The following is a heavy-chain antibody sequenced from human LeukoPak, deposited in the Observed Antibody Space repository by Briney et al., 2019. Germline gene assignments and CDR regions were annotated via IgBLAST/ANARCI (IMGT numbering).Heavy chain of an antibody. J-gene: IGHJ3*01. Sequence: PSETLSLTCTVSGGSISTYYWTWIRQPPGKGLEWIAYVSYSGNTNYNPSLKSRVTMSVDTSKNQFSLKLTSVTAADTAVYYCAGEYSSSSGRRAFDFWGQGTMVTVSS. D-gene: IGHD6-6*01. CDR3: AGEYSSSSGRRAFDF. CDR2: VSYSGNT. CDR1: GGSISTYY. V-gene: IGHV4-59*08.